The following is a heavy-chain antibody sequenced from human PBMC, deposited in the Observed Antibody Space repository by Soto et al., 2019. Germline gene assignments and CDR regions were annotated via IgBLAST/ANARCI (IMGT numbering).Heavy chain of an antibody. CDR1: RFTFRSYA. J-gene: IGHJ3*02. Sequence: EVQLLESGGGLVQPGGSLRLSCAASRFTFRSYAMGWVRQAPGKGLEWVSAISGSGGSTYYADSVKGRFTISRDNSKNTLYLQMNSLRAEDTAVYYCARDCSGGSCYNAFDIWGQGTMVSVSS. D-gene: IGHD2-15*01. CDR3: ARDCSGGSCYNAFDI. V-gene: IGHV3-23*01. CDR2: ISGSGGST.